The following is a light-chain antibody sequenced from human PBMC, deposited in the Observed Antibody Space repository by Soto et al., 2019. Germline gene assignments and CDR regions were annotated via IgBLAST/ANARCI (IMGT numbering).Light chain of an antibody. CDR1: DIGRKA. CDR3: QVWDSSSDHVV. Sequence: SYELAQTPSVSVAPGQTATITCEADDIGRKAVHWYQQRPGQAPVLVIHYDSDRPSGIPERLSGSKSENTATLTISRVEAGDEADYYCQVWDSSSDHVVFGGGTKVTVL. V-gene: IGLV3-21*04. J-gene: IGLJ3*02. CDR2: YDS.